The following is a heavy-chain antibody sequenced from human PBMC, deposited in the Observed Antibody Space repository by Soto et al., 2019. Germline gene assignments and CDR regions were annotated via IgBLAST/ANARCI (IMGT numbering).Heavy chain of an antibody. CDR3: ARGYSNSNY. CDR1: GGSISSSSYY. CDR2: IYYSAST. V-gene: IGHV4-39*01. D-gene: IGHD6-6*01. J-gene: IGHJ4*02. Sequence: SETLSLTXTVSGGSISSSSYYWGWIRQPPGKGLEGIGSIYYSASTYYTPSLKRRVTISVDTSKNQFSLKLSSVTAADTAVYYCARGYSNSNYWGQGTLVTVSS.